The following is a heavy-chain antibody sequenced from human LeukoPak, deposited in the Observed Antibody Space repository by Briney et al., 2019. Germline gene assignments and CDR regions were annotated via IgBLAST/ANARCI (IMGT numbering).Heavy chain of an antibody. V-gene: IGHV3-23*01. CDR2: ISGSGGST. CDR1: GFTFSSFA. Sequence: PGGSLRLSCAASGFTFSSFAMSWVRQAPGRGLEWVSAISGSGGSTYYADSVKGRFTISRDNSKNTLYLQMNSLRAEDTAVYYCAKDPTLRYFDWSTDYYYYYGMDVWGQGTTVTVSS. J-gene: IGHJ6*02. D-gene: IGHD3-9*01. CDR3: AKDPTLRYFDWSTDYYYYYGMDV.